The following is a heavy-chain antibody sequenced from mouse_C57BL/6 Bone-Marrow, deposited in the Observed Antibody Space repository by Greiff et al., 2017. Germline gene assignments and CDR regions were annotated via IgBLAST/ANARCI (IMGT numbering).Heavy chain of an antibody. V-gene: IGHV1-19*01. Sequence: VQLQQSGPVLVKPGASVKMSCKASGYTFTDYYMNWVKQSHGKSLEWIGVINPYNGGTSYNQKFKGKATLTVDKSSSTAYMELNSLTSEDSAVYYCARPFYGSSPWFVYWGQGTLVTVSA. CDR1: GYTFTDYY. J-gene: IGHJ3*01. CDR2: INPYNGGT. D-gene: IGHD1-1*01. CDR3: ARPFYGSSPWFVY.